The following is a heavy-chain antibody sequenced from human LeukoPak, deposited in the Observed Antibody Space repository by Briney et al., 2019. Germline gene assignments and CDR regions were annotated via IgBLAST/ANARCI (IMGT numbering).Heavy chain of an antibody. J-gene: IGHJ4*02. CDR3: ARSGIAVAGPDY. CDR1: GGTFSSYA. CDR2: IIPIFGTA. Sequence: SVKVSCKASGGTFSSYAISWVRQAPGQGLEWMGGIIPIFGTANYAQKFQGRVTITADESTSTAYMELSSLRSEDTAVYYCARSGIAVAGPDYWGQGTLVTVSS. D-gene: IGHD6-19*01. V-gene: IGHV1-69*13.